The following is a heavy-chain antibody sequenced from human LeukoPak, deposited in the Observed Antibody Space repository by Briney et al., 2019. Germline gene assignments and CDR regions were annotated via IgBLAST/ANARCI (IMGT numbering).Heavy chain of an antibody. D-gene: IGHD6-19*01. Sequence: ASVKVSCKASGYTFTSYGISWVRQAPGQGLEWMGWISAYNGNTNYAQKLQGRVTMTTDTSTSTAYMELRSLRSDDTAVYYCARVIIAVAGRSNAFDIWGQGTMVTVSS. J-gene: IGHJ3*02. CDR2: ISAYNGNT. CDR1: GYTFTSYG. CDR3: ARVIIAVAGRSNAFDI. V-gene: IGHV1-18*01.